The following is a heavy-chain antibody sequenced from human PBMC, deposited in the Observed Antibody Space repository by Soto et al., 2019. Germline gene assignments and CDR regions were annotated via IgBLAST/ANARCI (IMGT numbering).Heavy chain of an antibody. CDR1: GYTFTSYA. Sequence: QVQLVQSGAEVKKPGASVKVSCKASGYTFTSYAMHWVRQAPGQRLEWMGWINAGNGNTKYSQKFQGRVTITRDTSASTAYMELSSLRSEDTAVYYCAREDVVVVAAPDYWGQGTLVTVSS. J-gene: IGHJ4*02. CDR3: AREDVVVVAAPDY. D-gene: IGHD2-15*01. CDR2: INAGNGNT. V-gene: IGHV1-3*01.